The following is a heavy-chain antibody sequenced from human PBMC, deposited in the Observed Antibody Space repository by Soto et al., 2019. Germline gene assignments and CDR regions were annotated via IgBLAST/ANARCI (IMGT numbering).Heavy chain of an antibody. Sequence: VKVSCKASGYTFTIYTISWVRQAPGQGLEWMGRIIPILGIANYAQKFQGRVTITRDTSASTAYMELGSLRSEDTAVYYCARDLGGWPDYWGQGTLVTVSS. D-gene: IGHD2-15*01. J-gene: IGHJ4*02. V-gene: IGHV1-69*10. CDR2: IIPILGIA. CDR1: GYTFTIYT. CDR3: ARDLGGWPDY.